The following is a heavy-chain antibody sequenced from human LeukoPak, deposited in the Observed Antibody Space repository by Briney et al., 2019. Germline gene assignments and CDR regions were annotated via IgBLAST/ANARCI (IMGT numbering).Heavy chain of an antibody. J-gene: IGHJ6*03. CDR1: GYTFTAYY. CDR2: INSNSGGT. V-gene: IGHV1-2*02. Sequence: ASVKVSCRASGYTFTAYYIHWVRQAPGQGLEWMGWINSNSGGTNYAQKFQDRVSMTRDTSISTVYMEVRSLRSDDTAVYYCVRTHVYSRIGELLGYYYYYLDVWGKGTTITVSS. CDR3: VRTHVYSRIGELLGYYYYYLDV. D-gene: IGHD3-10*01.